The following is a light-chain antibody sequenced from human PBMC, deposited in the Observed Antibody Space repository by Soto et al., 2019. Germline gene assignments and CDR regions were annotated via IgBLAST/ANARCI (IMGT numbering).Light chain of an antibody. CDR3: QQRSNWPPT. J-gene: IGKJ1*01. Sequence: EIVMTQSPATLSVSPGEWATLSCRASQSVDSFLAWYQQKPGQAPRLLIYDASNRATAIPARFSGSGSGTDFTLTISSLEPEDFAVYYCQQRSNWPPTFGQGTKVDIK. V-gene: IGKV3-11*01. CDR1: QSVDSF. CDR2: DAS.